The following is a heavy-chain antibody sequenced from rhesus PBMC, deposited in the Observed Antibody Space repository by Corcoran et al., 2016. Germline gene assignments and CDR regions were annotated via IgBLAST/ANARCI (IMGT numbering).Heavy chain of an antibody. V-gene: IGHV1-138*01. CDR1: GYTFTDHY. D-gene: IGHD1-44*02. Sequence: QVQLVQSGAEVKKPGSSVKVSCQASGYTFTDHYIHWVRQAPGQGLEWVEEINPKAGGTRYAQRFQGRVTVTSDTSTSTADMELNSLRSEDTAIYYCERGDHLFDYWGQGVLVTVSS. J-gene: IGHJ4*01. CDR2: INPKAGGT. CDR3: ERGDHLFDY.